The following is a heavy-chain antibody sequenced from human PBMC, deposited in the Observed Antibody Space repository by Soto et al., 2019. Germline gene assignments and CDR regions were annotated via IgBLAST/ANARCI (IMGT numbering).Heavy chain of an antibody. D-gene: IGHD3-3*01. V-gene: IGHV1-69*01. J-gene: IGHJ6*02. CDR2: IIPIFGIG. Sequence: QVQLVQSGAEVKKPGSSVKVSCKASGGTFNRYAISWVRQAPGQGLEWMGGIIPIFGIGNDAQRFQGRVTITADESTGTACMELSSLRSEDTGVYYCARSAITLFGVVSIPPHYYSEMDVWGQGTTVIVSS. CDR1: GGTFNRYA. CDR3: ARSAITLFGVVSIPPHYYSEMDV.